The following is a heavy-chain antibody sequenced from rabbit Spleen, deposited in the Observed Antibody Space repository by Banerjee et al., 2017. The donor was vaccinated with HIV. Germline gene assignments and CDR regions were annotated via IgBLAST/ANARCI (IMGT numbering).Heavy chain of an antibody. J-gene: IGHJ4*01. CDR1: GFSFSDRDV. CDR2: IDTSNGDT. CDR3: ARAGDIGGGSITAFDL. Sequence: QSLEESGGDLVKPEGSLTLTCKASGFSFSDRDVMCWVRQAPGKGLEWIACIDTSNGDTDYANWPKGRFTISKASSTTVTLQMTSLTAADTATYFCARAGDIGGGSITAFDLWGQGTLVTVS. D-gene: IGHD2-1*01. V-gene: IGHV1S40*01.